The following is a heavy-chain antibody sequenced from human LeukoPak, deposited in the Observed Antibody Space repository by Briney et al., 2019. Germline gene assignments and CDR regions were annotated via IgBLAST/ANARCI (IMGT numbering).Heavy chain of an antibody. Sequence: SETLSLTCTVSGGSVSSSSYYWGWIRQPPGKGLEWIGSIYYSGSTYYNPSLKSRVTISVDTSKNQFSLKLSSVAAADTAVYYCARRNDFWSGAIDYWGQGTLVTVSS. CDR3: ARRNDFWSGAIDY. CDR2: IYYSGST. CDR1: GGSVSSSSYY. D-gene: IGHD3-3*01. V-gene: IGHV4-39*01. J-gene: IGHJ4*02.